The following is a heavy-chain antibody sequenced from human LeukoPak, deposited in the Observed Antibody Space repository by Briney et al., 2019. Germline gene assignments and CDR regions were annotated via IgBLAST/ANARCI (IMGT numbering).Heavy chain of an antibody. Sequence: ASVKVSCKASGYTFTSYGISWVRQAPGQGLEWMGWISAYNGNINYAQKLQGRVTMTTDTSTSTAYMELRSLRSDDTAVYYCARGIYSYGYLHYYYYMDVWGKGTTVTVSS. CDR1: GYTFTSYG. J-gene: IGHJ6*03. CDR3: ARGIYSYGYLHYYYYMDV. V-gene: IGHV1-18*01. CDR2: ISAYNGNI. D-gene: IGHD5-18*01.